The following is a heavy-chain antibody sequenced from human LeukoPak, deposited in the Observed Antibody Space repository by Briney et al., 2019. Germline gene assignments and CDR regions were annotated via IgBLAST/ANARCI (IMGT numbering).Heavy chain of an antibody. D-gene: IGHD6-19*01. Sequence: SETLSLTCAVYGGSFSGYYWSWIRQPAGKGLEWIGEINHSGSTNYNPSLKSRVTVSVDTSKNQFSLKLSSVTAADTAVYYCARGAIIAVAGTYFDYWGQGTLVTVSS. J-gene: IGHJ4*02. V-gene: IGHV4-34*01. CDR1: GGSFSGYY. CDR2: INHSGST. CDR3: ARGAIIAVAGTYFDY.